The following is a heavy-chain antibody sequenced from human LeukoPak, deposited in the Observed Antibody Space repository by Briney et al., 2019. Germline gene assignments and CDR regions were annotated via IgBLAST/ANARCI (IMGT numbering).Heavy chain of an antibody. CDR1: EFTFSTYW. V-gene: IGHV3-74*01. J-gene: IGHJ4*02. Sequence: GGSLRLSCGASEFTFSTYWMHWVRHVPGKGLVWVSRINTDGTSTTYADSVQGRFTISRDNAKNTLYLQMNSQRAEDTAVYYCATLYGGSTDYWGQGTLVTVSS. D-gene: IGHD5-12*01. CDR2: INTDGTST. CDR3: ATLYGGSTDY.